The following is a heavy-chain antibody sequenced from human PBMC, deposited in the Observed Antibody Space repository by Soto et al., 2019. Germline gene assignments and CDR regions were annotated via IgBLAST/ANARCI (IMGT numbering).Heavy chain of an antibody. D-gene: IGHD6-13*01. Sequence: ASVKVSCKASGGTFSSYGISWVRQAPGQGLEWMGGIIPIFGTANYAQKFQGRVTITADESTSTAYMELSSLRSEDTAVYYCATAEGGIAAAATVQAYYYYGMDVWGQGTTVTVSS. CDR1: GGTFSSYG. J-gene: IGHJ6*02. CDR3: ATAEGGIAAAATVQAYYYYGMDV. CDR2: IIPIFGTA. V-gene: IGHV1-69*13.